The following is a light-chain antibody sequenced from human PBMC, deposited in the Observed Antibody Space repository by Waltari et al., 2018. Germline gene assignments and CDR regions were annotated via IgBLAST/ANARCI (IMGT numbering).Light chain of an antibody. V-gene: IGLV2-14*01. CDR3: SSYTASSTWV. Sequence: QSALTQPASVSGSPGQSISISCTGPSSDIGVYNYVSWFQQCPGKAPKLMIYEVTNRPSGVSDRFSGSKSDNTASLTISGLQAEDEADYYCSSYTASSTWVFGGGTKLSVL. CDR1: SSDIGVYNY. J-gene: IGLJ3*02. CDR2: EVT.